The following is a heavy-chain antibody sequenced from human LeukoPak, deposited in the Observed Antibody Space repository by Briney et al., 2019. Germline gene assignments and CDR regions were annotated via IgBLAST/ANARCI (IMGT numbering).Heavy chain of an antibody. V-gene: IGHV4-59*01. CDR1: GGPISSYY. CDR2: IYYSGST. CDR3: ASGPGYSYGQVDY. D-gene: IGHD5-18*01. J-gene: IGHJ4*02. Sequence: SETLSLTCTVSGGPISSYYWSWIRQPPGKGLEWIGYIYYSGSTNYNPSLKSRVTISVDTSKNQFSLKLSPVTAADTAVYYCASGPGYSYGQVDYWGQGTLVTVSS.